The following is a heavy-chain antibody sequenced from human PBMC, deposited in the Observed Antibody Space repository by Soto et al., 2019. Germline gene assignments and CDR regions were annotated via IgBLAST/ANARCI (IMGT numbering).Heavy chain of an antibody. CDR3: ARAAPVVTDV. Sequence: QVQLQESGPGLVKPSQTLSLTCTVSGGSISSGDYYWSWIRQPPGKGLEWIGYIYYSASTYYNPSLKSRVTIPQATAKSQFSLKLRSVTAADTAVYYCARAAPVVTDVWGQGTTVTVSS. J-gene: IGHJ6*02. D-gene: IGHD5-18*01. CDR2: IYYSAST. CDR1: GGSISSGDYY. V-gene: IGHV4-30-4*01.